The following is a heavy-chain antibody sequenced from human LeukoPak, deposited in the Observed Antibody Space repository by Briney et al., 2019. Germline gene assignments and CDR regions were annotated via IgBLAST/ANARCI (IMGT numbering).Heavy chain of an antibody. J-gene: IGHJ3*02. V-gene: IGHV1-69*01. D-gene: IGHD5-24*01. CDR1: GGTFSSYA. CDR3: ARDQWEMARISGAFDI. CDR2: IIPVFGTA. Sequence: SVKVSCKASGGTFSSYAISWVRQAPGQGLEWMGGIIPVFGTANYAQKFQGRVTITADESTSTAYMELSSLRSEDTAVYYCARDQWEMARISGAFDIWGQGTMVTVSS.